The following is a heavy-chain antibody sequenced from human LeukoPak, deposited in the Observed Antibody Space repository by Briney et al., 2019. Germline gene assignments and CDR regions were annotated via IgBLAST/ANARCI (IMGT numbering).Heavy chain of an antibody. J-gene: IGHJ4*02. CDR1: GFTFSSYA. V-gene: IGHV3-48*02. CDR3: ASPFDY. Sequence: GGSLRLSCAASGFTFSSYAMHWVRQAPGKGLEWVSYISSSSDTIYYADSVKGRFTISRDNAKNSLYLQMNSLRDEDTAVYYCASPFDYWGQGTLVTVSS. CDR2: ISSSSDTI.